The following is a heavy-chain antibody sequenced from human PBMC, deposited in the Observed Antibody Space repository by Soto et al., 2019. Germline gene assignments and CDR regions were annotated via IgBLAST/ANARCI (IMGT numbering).Heavy chain of an antibody. CDR1: GYTFTTYD. CDR3: TRDYYGSGSYSS. D-gene: IGHD3-10*01. J-gene: IGHJ5*02. CDR2: MNPDSGNT. V-gene: IGHV1-8*01. Sequence: QVQLVQSGAEVKKPGASVKVSCKASGYTFTTYDINWVRQATGQGFEWMGWMNPDSGNTGYAQKFQGRVTMTRNPSTSTAYMELSSLISEDTAMYYCTRDYYGSGSYSSWGQGTLVTVSS.